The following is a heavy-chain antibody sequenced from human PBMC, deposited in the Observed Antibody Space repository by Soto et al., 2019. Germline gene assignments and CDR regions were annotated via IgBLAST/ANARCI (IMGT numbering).Heavy chain of an antibody. V-gene: IGHV3-30-3*01. CDR1: GFMFSRYA. D-gene: IGHD3-10*01. J-gene: IGHJ1*01. Sequence: QVQLVESGGRVVQPGGSLRLSCAASGFMFSRYAIHWVRQAPGKGLEWVAVISKDGSVNYYADSVRGRFSISRDKSKNTVYVEMNGILDDDTAVFSCAPSLRGAVPDSFGYWGQGTIVTVSS. CDR2: ISKDGSVN. CDR3: APSLRGAVPDSFGY.